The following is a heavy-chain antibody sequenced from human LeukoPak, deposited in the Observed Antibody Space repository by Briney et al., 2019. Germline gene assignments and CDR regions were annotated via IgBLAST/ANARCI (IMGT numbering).Heavy chain of an antibody. D-gene: IGHD1-26*01. V-gene: IGHV3-30*04. J-gene: IGHJ5*02. CDR2: ISYDGSNK. CDR3: ARGSQWEPPSGWFDP. CDR1: GFTFSSYA. Sequence: PGGSLRLSCAASGFTFSSYAMHWVRQAPGKGLEWVAVISYDGSNKYYADSVKGRFTISRDNSRNTLYLQMNSLRAEDTAVYYCARGSQWEPPSGWFDPWGQGTLVTVSS.